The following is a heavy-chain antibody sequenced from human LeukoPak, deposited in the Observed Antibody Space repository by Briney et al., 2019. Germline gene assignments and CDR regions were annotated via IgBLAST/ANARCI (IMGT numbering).Heavy chain of an antibody. CDR3: ARDGYYYGSGSYSYYYYYGMDV. J-gene: IGHJ6*02. Sequence: GGSLRLSCAASGFTFSSYDMYWVRQAPGKGLEWVAVISYDGSNKYYADSVKGRFTISRDNSKNTLYLQMNSLRAEDTAVYYCARDGYYYGSGSYSYYYYYGMDVWGQGTTVTVSS. CDR2: ISYDGSNK. D-gene: IGHD3-10*01. V-gene: IGHV3-30*03. CDR1: GFTFSSYD.